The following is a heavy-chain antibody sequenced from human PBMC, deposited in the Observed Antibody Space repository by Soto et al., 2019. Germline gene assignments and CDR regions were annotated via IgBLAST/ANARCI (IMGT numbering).Heavy chain of an antibody. CDR3: AGCWTRVLGVLREADAIGL. V-gene: IGHV4-59*01. D-gene: IGHD3-10*01. CDR1: GGSISSYY. CDR2: IYYSGST. Sequence: SENLCLTCTVSGGSISSYYWSWIRQPPGKVLEWIGYIYYSGSTNYNPSLKSRVTISVDTSKNQFSLKLSSVTAAGTAVYYGAGCWTRVLGVLREADAIGLWCQPTTLTVSS. J-gene: IGHJ3*01.